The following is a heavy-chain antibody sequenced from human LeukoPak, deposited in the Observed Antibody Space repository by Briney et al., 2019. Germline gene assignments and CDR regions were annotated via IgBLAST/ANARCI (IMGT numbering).Heavy chain of an antibody. CDR2: INPSGGST. V-gene: IGHV1-46*03. CDR1: GYTFTNSY. Sequence: ASVKVSCKASGYTFTNSYIRWVRQAPGQGLEWMGIINPSGGSTNYAQKFQGRVTMTRDTSTSTVYMELYSLRSEDTAVYYCTSPEVGYWGQGTLVTVSS. CDR3: TSPEVGY. J-gene: IGHJ4*02. D-gene: IGHD2-15*01.